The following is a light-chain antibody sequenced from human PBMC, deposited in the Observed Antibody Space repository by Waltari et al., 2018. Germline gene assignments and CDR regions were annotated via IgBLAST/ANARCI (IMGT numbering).Light chain of an antibody. CDR2: DAS. J-gene: IGKJ1*01. CDR1: QTIRGW. Sequence: DIQMTQSPSMLSASVGDRVTITCRASQTIRGWLAWYQLKPGLAPNLLIYDASKLGGGVPSRFSGSGFGTNFTLTISSLQPDDFATYYCQQYSSFSTFGLGTKV. CDR3: QQYSSFST. V-gene: IGKV1-5*01.